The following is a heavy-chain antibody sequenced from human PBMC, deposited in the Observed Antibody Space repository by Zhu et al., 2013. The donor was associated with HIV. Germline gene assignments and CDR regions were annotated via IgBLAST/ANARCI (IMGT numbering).Heavy chain of an antibody. J-gene: IGHJ4*02. V-gene: IGHV1-69*12. D-gene: IGHD3-22*01. CDR2: IIPMFTIT. Sequence: QVQLVQSGAEVKKPGSSVKVSCKASGGTFSSYAISWVRQAPGQGLEWMGWIIPMFTITNYAQKFQGRVTITADESTSTAYMELSSLRSEDTAVYYCARRYYDSSGSDYWGQGTLVTVSS. CDR1: GGTFSSYA. CDR3: ARRYYDSSGSDY.